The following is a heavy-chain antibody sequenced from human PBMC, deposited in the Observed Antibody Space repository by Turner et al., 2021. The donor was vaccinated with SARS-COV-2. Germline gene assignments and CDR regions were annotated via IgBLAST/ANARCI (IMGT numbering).Heavy chain of an antibody. Sequence: QVQLVESGGGVVQPGRSLRLSCAASGFTFSSYGMHWVRQAPGKGLGWVAVISYDGSNKYYADSVKGRFTISRDNSKNTLYVQMNSLRAEDTAVYYCAKGGGSGLLNFDYWGQGTLVTVSS. CDR3: AKGGGSGLLNFDY. D-gene: IGHD6-19*01. CDR2: ISYDGSNK. V-gene: IGHV3-30*18. CDR1: GFTFSSYG. J-gene: IGHJ4*02.